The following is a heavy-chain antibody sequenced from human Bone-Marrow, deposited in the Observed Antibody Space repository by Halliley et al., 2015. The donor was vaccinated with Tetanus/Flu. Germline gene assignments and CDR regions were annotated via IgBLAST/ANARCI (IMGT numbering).Heavy chain of an antibody. CDR1: GYSFTSFW. CDR3: ARHYDYFDY. J-gene: IGHJ4*02. V-gene: IGHV5-10-1*01. D-gene: IGHD3-16*01. CDR2: IDPFDSST. Sequence: MQLVQSGVEVKKPGESLRISCRGFGYSFTSFWITWVRQMPGKGLEWMGRIDPFDSSTDYTPSFQGHVTISADNSISTAYLHLSSLKASDTGMYYCARHYDYFDYWGQGTLVTVSS.